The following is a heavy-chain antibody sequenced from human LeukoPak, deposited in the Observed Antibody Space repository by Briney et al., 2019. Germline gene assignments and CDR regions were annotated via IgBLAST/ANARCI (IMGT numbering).Heavy chain of an antibody. Sequence: ASVKVSCKASGYTFTAQYMHWVRQAPGQGLEWMGWVNPNNGDTKYAQRFLGRVTMTRDTSTATAYMELSSLRSDDTAVYFCASYPRNIPTPPFDYWGQGTLVTVSS. CDR2: VNPNNGDT. D-gene: IGHD2-21*01. J-gene: IGHJ4*02. CDR1: GYTFTAQY. V-gene: IGHV1-2*02. CDR3: ASYPRNIPTPPFDY.